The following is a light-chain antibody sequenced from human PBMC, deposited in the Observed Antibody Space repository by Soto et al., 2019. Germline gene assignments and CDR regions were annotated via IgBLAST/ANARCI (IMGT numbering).Light chain of an antibody. CDR3: QQYKSYSWT. Sequence: DIQMTQSPSTLSASVGDRVTITCRASQSISSWLAWYQQKPGKAPKVLIYDASSLKSGVPSRFSGSGSGTEFTFTISSLQPDDFATYYCQQYKSYSWTFGQGTKVEIK. CDR1: QSISSW. V-gene: IGKV1-5*01. CDR2: DAS. J-gene: IGKJ1*01.